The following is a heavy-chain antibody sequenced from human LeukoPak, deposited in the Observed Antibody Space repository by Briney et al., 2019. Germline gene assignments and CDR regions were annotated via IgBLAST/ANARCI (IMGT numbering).Heavy chain of an antibody. CDR2: IWYDGSNK. J-gene: IGHJ6*02. CDR3: AREMATGLGYYGMGV. V-gene: IGHV3-33*08. D-gene: IGHD5-24*01. Sequence: GGSLRLSCAASGFTFRNYVIHWVRQAPGKGLEWVAVIWYDGSNKYYADSVKGRFTISRDNSKNTLYLQMNSLRAKDTAVYYCAREMATGLGYYGMGVWGQGTTVTVSS. CDR1: GFTFRNYV.